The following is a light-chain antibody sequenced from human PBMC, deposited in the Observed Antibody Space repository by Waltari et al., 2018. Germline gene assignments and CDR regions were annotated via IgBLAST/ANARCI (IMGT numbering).Light chain of an antibody. CDR1: RDINNY. J-gene: IGKJ4*01. CDR3: QQLNNYPLS. CDR2: DAS. V-gene: IGKV1-33*01. Sequence: DIQMTQSPSSLSASVGDRVTITCQASRDINNYLNWYQQKPGKAPKLLIYDASTLETGVPSRFSGSGSGTDFVFTISRLQPEDFATYYCQQLNNYPLSFGGGTKVEIK.